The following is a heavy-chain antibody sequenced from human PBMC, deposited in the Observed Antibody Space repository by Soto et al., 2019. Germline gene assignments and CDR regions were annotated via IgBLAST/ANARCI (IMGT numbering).Heavy chain of an antibody. CDR2: INHSGST. Sequence: PSETLSLSCAVYGGSFSGYYWSWIRQPPGKGLEWIGEINHSGSTNYNPSLKSRVTISVDTSKNQFSLKLSSVTAADTAVYYCARGKPYSSSWYELEQHSVWFDPWGQGTLVTVSS. CDR1: GGSFSGYY. D-gene: IGHD6-13*01. V-gene: IGHV4-34*01. CDR3: ARGKPYSSSWYELEQHSVWFDP. J-gene: IGHJ5*02.